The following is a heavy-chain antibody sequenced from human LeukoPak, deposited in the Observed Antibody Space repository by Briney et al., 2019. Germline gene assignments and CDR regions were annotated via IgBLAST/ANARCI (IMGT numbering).Heavy chain of an antibody. V-gene: IGHV3-7*01. CDR2: IKQDGSEK. CDR3: ARWIGGFDY. J-gene: IGHJ4*02. CDR1: GFTFSSYW. D-gene: IGHD3-10*01. Sequence: GGSLRLSCAASGFTFSSYWMNWVRQPPGKGLEWVANIKQDGSEKYYVDSVEGRFTISRDNAKNSLYLQMNSLRAEDTAVYYCARWIGGFDYWGQGALVTVSS.